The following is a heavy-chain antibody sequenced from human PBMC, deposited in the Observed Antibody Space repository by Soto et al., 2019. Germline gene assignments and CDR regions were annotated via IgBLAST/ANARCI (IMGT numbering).Heavy chain of an antibody. D-gene: IGHD2-2*01. Sequence: GALLKASCKSSGATFSSYAISWVRRAAGQGLGGMGGIIPISGTANYAQKFQGRVTITADESTSTAYMELSSLRSEDTAVYYCARSQGSSTSLEIYYYYYYGMDVWGQGTTVPAP. J-gene: IGHJ6*02. CDR3: ARSQGSSTSLEIYYYYYYGMDV. V-gene: IGHV1-69*13. CDR2: IIPISGTA. CDR1: GATFSSYA.